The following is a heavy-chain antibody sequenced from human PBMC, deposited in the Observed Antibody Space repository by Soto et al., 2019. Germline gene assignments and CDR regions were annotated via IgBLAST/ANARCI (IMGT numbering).Heavy chain of an antibody. Sequence: QVQLVQPGAEVTKPGASVKFSCKASGYIFTNFYIHWVRQAPGQGLEWIGIINPNGGSTNYAQNFQGRVTMTRDTSTSTVYMDLSSLRSEDTAVYYCTRGLACGDYWGQGTLITVSA. CDR2: INPNGGST. J-gene: IGHJ4*02. CDR3: TRGLACGDY. CDR1: GYIFTNFY. V-gene: IGHV1-46*03. D-gene: IGHD6-25*01.